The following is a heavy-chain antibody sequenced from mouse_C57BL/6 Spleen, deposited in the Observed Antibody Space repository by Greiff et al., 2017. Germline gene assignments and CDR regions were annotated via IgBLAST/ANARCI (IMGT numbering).Heavy chain of an antibody. J-gene: IGHJ2*01. D-gene: IGHD1-1*01. CDR2: ISYDGSN. Sequence: ESGPGLVKPSQSLSLTCSVTGYSITSGYYWNWIRQFPGNKLEWMGYISYDGSNNYNPSLKNRISITRDTSKNQFFLKLNSVTTEDTATYYCARYYGSSYGYWGQGTTLTVSS. CDR1: GYSITSGYY. V-gene: IGHV3-6*01. CDR3: ARYYGSSYGY.